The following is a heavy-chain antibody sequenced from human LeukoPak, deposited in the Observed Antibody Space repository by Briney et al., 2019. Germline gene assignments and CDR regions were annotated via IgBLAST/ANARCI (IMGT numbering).Heavy chain of an antibody. D-gene: IGHD3-22*01. V-gene: IGHV3-23*01. CDR3: AKGSYYDSSGSFYFDY. CDR1: GLTIGSRY. CDR2: ISGGGDNT. Sequence: GGSLRLSCVASGLTIGSRYMNWVRQAPGKGLEWVSGISGGGDNTYYADSVKGRFTISRDNSKNTLYVQVNSLGTEDTAAYYCAKGSYYDSSGSFYFDYWGQGTLVTVSS. J-gene: IGHJ4*02.